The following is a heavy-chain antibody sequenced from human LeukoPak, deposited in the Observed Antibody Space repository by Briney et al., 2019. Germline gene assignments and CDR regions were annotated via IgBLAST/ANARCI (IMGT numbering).Heavy chain of an antibody. V-gene: IGHV4-4*02. J-gene: IGHJ3*02. CDR1: GDSISSSHW. D-gene: IGHD3-10*01. CDR2: IYHTGTT. Sequence: PSETLSLTCAVSGDSISSSHWWSWVRQPPGKGLEWIGRIYHTGTTNYNPSLKSRVTISVDRSKNQFSLNLTSVTAADTAVYYCARDLFPYGSGSFADLDIWGQGTMVTVSS. CDR3: ARDLFPYGSGSFADLDI.